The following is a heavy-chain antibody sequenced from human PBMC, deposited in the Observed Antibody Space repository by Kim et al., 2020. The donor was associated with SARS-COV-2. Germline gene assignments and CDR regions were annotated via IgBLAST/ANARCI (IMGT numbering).Heavy chain of an antibody. D-gene: IGHD3-3*01. Sequence: TPSLKRRVTISVGTSKNQFSLKLSAVAAADTAVYDCARGSDFWSGYSIDYWGQGTLVTVSS. J-gene: IGHJ4*02. V-gene: IGHV4-59*09. CDR3: ARGSDFWSGYSIDY.